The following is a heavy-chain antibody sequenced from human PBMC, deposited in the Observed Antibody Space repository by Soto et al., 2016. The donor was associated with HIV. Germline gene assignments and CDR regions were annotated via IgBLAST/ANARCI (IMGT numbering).Heavy chain of an antibody. Sequence: EVQLVESGGGLVQPGGSLRLSCAASGFTVSSNYMSWVRQAPGKGLEWVSVIYSGGSTYYADSVKGRFTISRDNSKNTLYLQMNSLRAEDTAVYYCARGPPPTVSYYYYGMDVWGQGPRSPSP. CDR2: IYSGGST. D-gene: IGHD4-17*01. CDR1: GFTVSSNY. CDR3: ARGPPPTVSYYYYGMDV. J-gene: IGHJ6*02. V-gene: IGHV3-66*01.